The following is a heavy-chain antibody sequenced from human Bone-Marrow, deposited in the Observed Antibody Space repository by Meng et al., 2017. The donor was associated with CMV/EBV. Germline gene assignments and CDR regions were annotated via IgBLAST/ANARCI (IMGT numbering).Heavy chain of an antibody. D-gene: IGHD6-19*01. CDR2: IYYSGST. V-gene: IGHV4-31*03. J-gene: IGHJ4*02. Sequence: SQTLSLTCTVSGGSISSGGYYWSWIRQHPGKGLEWIGYIYYSGSTYYNPSLKSRVTISVDTSKNQFSLKLSSVTAADTAVYYCARKEMAGTGGYYFDYWGQGTLVTVSS. CDR1: GGSISSGGYY. CDR3: ARKEMAGTGGYYFDY.